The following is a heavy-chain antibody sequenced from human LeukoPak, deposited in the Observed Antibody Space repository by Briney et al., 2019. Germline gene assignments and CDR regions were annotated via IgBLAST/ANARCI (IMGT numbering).Heavy chain of an antibody. CDR3: AREPYCSSTSCYTHHDAFDI. CDR2: IIPIFGTA. J-gene: IGHJ3*02. V-gene: IGHV1-69*05. CDR1: GGTFSSYA. Sequence: SVKVSCKASGGTFSSYAISWVRQAPGQGLEWMGGIIPIFGTANYAQKFQGRVTITTDESTSTAYTELSSLRSEDTAVYYCAREPYCSSTSCYTHHDAFDIWGQGTMVTVSS. D-gene: IGHD2-2*02.